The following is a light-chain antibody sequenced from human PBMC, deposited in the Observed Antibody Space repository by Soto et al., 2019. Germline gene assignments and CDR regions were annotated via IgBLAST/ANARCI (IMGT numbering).Light chain of an antibody. CDR3: QQYGSSFPYT. V-gene: IGKV3-20*01. J-gene: IGKJ2*01. CDR1: QSVSSN. CDR2: DAS. Sequence: EIVFTQSPCALSLSPGERATLSCRASQSVSSNLAWYQQKPGQAPRLLIYDASTRATGIPDRFSGSGSGTDFTLTISRLEPEDFAVYYCQQYGSSFPYTFGQGTKVDIK.